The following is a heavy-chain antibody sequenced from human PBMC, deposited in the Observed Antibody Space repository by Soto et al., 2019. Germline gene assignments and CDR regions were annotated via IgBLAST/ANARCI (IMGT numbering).Heavy chain of an antibody. J-gene: IGHJ4*02. D-gene: IGHD6-13*01. CDR1: GFTFSSYG. V-gene: IGHV3-30*18. CDR2: ISYDGSNK. CDR3: AKGQQLVSEFDY. Sequence: GGSLRLSCAASGFTFSSYGMHWVRQAPGKGLEWVAVISYDGSNKYYADSVKGRFTISRDNSKNTLYLQMNSLRAEDTAVYYCAKGQQLVSEFDYWGQGTLVTVSS.